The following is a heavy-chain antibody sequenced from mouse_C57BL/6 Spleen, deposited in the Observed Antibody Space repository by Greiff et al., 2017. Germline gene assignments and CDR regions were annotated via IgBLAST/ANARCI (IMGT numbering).Heavy chain of an antibody. V-gene: IGHV5-17*01. Sequence: EVHLVESGGGLVKPGGSLKLSCAASGFTFSDYGMHWVRQAPEKGLEWVAYISSGSSTIYYADTVKGRFTISRDNAKNTLFLQMTSLRSEDTAMYYCAGDYYGSSYDAMDYWGQGTSVTVSS. CDR2: ISSGSSTI. CDR1: GFTFSDYG. CDR3: AGDYYGSSYDAMDY. D-gene: IGHD1-1*01. J-gene: IGHJ4*01.